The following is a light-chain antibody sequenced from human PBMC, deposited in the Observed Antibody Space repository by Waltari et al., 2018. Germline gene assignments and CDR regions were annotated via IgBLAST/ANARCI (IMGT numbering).Light chain of an antibody. CDR2: EVS. CDR3: SSYTSSSTPYV. J-gene: IGLJ1*01. CDR1: SRDVVCFNY. Sequence: QSALTQPASVSGSPRQSITTSCTGASRDVVCFNYFSWYQHHPGKAPKLMIYEVSNRPSGVSNRFSGSKSGNTASLTISGLQAEDEADYYCSSYTSSSTPYVFGTGTKVTVL. V-gene: IGLV2-14*01.